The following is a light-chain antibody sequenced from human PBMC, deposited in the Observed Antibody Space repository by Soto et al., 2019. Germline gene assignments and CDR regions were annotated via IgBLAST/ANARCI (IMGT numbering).Light chain of an antibody. V-gene: IGLV2-11*01. CDR3: CSHAGSYTYF. CDR2: DVT. J-gene: IGLJ1*01. Sequence: QSALTQPRSVSGSPGQSLTISCTGTSSDVGGYNYVSWYQQYPGKVPKLMIYDVTKRPSGVPDRFSGSKSGNTASLPISGLQAEDKANYYCCSHAGSYTYFFGTGTKVTVL. CDR1: SSDVGGYNY.